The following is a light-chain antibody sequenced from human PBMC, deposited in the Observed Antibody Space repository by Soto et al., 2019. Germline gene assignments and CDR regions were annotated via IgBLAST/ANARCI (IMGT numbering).Light chain of an antibody. J-gene: IGLJ3*02. CDR2: DDN. CDR1: SSIIENNY. V-gene: IGLV1-51*01. Sequence: QSALTQPPSVSAAPGQKVTISCSGSSSIIENNYISWYQQLPGTAPKLLIYDDNVRPSGIPDRFSGSKSGTSATLGITGLQTGDEADYYCGTWDGRLSAWVFGGGTKLTVL. CDR3: GTWDGRLSAWV.